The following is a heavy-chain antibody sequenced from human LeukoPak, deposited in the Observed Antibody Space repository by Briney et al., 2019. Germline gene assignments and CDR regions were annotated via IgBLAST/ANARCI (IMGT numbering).Heavy chain of an antibody. Sequence: ASVKVSCKASGYTFTSYYMHWVRQAPGQGLEWMGIINPSGGSTSYAQKFQGRVTMTRDTSTSTVYMELSSLRPEDTAVYYCARAVAGEPYFDYWGQGTLVTVSS. CDR3: ARAVAGEPYFDY. V-gene: IGHV1-46*01. J-gene: IGHJ4*02. CDR2: INPSGGST. D-gene: IGHD6-19*01. CDR1: GYTFTSYY.